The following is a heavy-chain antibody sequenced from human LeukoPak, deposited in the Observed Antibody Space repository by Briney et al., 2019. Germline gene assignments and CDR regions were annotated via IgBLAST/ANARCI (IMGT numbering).Heavy chain of an antibody. Sequence: ASVKVSCKASGYTFTGYYMHWVRQAPGQGLEWMGWINPNSGGTNYAQKFQGRVTMTRDTSISTAYMELSRLRSDDTAVYYCARTNQWCMHHTHRYNWFDPWGQGTLVTVSS. V-gene: IGHV1-2*02. CDR2: INPNSGGT. J-gene: IGHJ5*02. CDR1: GYTFTGYY. CDR3: ARTNQWCMHHTHRYNWFDP. D-gene: IGHD2-8*01.